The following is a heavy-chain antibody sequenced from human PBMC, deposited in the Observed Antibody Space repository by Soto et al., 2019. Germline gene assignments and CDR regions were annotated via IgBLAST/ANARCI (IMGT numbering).Heavy chain of an antibody. CDR1: GGTFTTSG. Sequence: QVHLVQSGAEMKKPGSSVRVSCEASGGTFTTSGFGWVRQAPGQGPEWMGGIIPIFGASNYAPKFQGRITISADESTSSAYLEISSLKSADTSTYYRASDPRSGWAHDVFDVWGPGTLIIVSS. J-gene: IGHJ3*01. CDR2: IIPIFGAS. D-gene: IGHD3-22*01. CDR3: ASDPRSGWAHDVFDV. V-gene: IGHV1-69*01.